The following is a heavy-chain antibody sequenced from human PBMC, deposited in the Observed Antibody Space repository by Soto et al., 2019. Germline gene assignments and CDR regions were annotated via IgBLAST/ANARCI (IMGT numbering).Heavy chain of an antibody. V-gene: IGHV3-7*01. Sequence: PGGSLRLSCAASGFTFSTYWMSWVRQAPGKGLEWVANIKQDGSKKFYVDSVKGRFTISRDNAKNSLYLQMNSLRAEDTAVYYCASNSDYRFDYWGQGSLVTVSS. CDR2: IKQDGSKK. D-gene: IGHD3-16*01. CDR3: ASNSDYRFDY. CDR1: GFTFSTYW. J-gene: IGHJ4*02.